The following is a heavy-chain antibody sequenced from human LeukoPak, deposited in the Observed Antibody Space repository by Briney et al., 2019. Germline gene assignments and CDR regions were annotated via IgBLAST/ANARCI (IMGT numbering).Heavy chain of an antibody. V-gene: IGHV4-39*07. CDR2: IYYSGST. CDR1: GGSISSYY. J-gene: IGHJ4*02. D-gene: IGHD3-22*01. Sequence: PSETLSLTCTVSGGSISSYYWGWIRQPPGKGLEWIGSIYYSGSTYYNPSLKSRVTISVDTSKNQFSLKLSSVTAADTAVYYCASPEGSGYYSNWGQGTLVTVSS. CDR3: ASPEGSGYYSN.